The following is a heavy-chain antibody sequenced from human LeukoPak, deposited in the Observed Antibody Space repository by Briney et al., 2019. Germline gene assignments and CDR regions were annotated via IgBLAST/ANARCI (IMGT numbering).Heavy chain of an antibody. J-gene: IGHJ3*02. CDR1: RYTFTGYY. CDR3: ARGGYYYDSSGYSLDAFDI. Sequence: GASVKVSCKASRYTFTGYYMHWVRQAPGQGLEWMGWINPNSGGTNYAQKFQGRVTMTRDTSISTAYMELRSLRSEDTAVYYCARGGYYYDSSGYSLDAFDIWGQGTMVTVSS. V-gene: IGHV1-2*02. CDR2: INPNSGGT. D-gene: IGHD3-22*01.